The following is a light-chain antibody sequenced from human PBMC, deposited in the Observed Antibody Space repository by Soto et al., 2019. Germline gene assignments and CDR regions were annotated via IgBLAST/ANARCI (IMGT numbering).Light chain of an antibody. J-gene: IGKJ5*01. Sequence: EFVLTQSPGTLSLSPGERATLSCRASQSVSSSYLAWYQQKPGQAPRLLIYDASNRATGIPARFSGSGSGTDFTLTISSLEPEDFAVYYCQQRSNSLTFGQGTRLEIK. CDR1: QSVSSSY. CDR3: QQRSNSLT. V-gene: IGKV3D-20*02. CDR2: DAS.